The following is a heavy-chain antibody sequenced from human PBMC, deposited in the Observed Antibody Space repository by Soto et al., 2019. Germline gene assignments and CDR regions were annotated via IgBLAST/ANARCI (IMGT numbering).Heavy chain of an antibody. CDR1: GFTFSNYA. V-gene: IGHV3-30-3*01. CDR2: ISFHGSNK. J-gene: IGHJ3*02. D-gene: IGHD3-9*01. Sequence: GGSMRLSCAASGFTFSNYAMHWVRQDPGKGLEWVAAISFHGSNKFLADSVKGRITISRDNSKNTLYLEVDSLRAEDTAVYYCAREMRSHYEVFNWFSAFDIWGQGTLVTVSS. CDR3: AREMRSHYEVFNWFSAFDI.